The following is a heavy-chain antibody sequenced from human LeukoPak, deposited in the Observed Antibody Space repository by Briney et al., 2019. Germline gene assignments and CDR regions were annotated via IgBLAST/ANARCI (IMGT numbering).Heavy chain of an antibody. Sequence: SETLSLTCTVSGDSISHSYWSWIRQPPGKGLEWIGYIYYSGSTDYNPSLKSRVTILVDTSKNQFSLKLSSVTAADTAVYYCARAPYNWNDYAFDIWGQGTMVTASS. J-gene: IGHJ3*02. V-gene: IGHV4-59*08. D-gene: IGHD1-20*01. CDR1: GDSISHSY. CDR2: IYYSGST. CDR3: ARAPYNWNDYAFDI.